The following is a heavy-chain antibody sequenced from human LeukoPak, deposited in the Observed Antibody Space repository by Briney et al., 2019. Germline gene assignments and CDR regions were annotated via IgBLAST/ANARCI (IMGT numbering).Heavy chain of an antibody. CDR3: ARVKRRPILYHNWFDP. J-gene: IGHJ5*02. CDR2: INHSGST. D-gene: IGHD2-8*01. V-gene: IGHV4-34*01. CDR1: GGSLSGYY. Sequence: SETLSLTCAVYGGSLSGYYWSWIRQPPGKGLEWIGEINHSGSTNYNPSLKSRDTISVDTSKNQFPLKLRSVTAADTAVYYCARVKRRPILYHNWFDPWGQGTLVTVSS.